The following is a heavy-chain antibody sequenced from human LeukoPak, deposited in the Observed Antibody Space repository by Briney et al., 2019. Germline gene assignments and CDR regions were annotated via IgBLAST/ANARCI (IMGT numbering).Heavy chain of an antibody. Sequence: GGSLRLSCAASGFTVSSNYMSWVRQAPGKGLEWVSVIYSGGSTYYVDSVKGRFTISRHNSKNTLYLQMNSLRAEDTAVYYCARGTPGVPLDYWGQGTLVTVSS. V-gene: IGHV3-53*04. D-gene: IGHD3-10*01. CDR1: GFTVSSNY. CDR3: ARGTPGVPLDY. J-gene: IGHJ4*02. CDR2: IYSGGST.